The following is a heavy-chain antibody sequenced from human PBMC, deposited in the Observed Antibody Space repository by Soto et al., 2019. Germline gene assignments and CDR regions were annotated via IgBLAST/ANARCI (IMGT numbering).Heavy chain of an antibody. J-gene: IGHJ4*02. Sequence: LRLSCAASGFTFDNYAMHWVRQAPGEGLEWASGISWNSNTIAYADSVKGRFTISRDNAKNSLYLQMNSLRAEDTAFYYCAKDTGPNWGQGTLVTVSS. V-gene: IGHV3-9*01. CDR2: ISWNSNTI. CDR1: GFTFDNYA. CDR3: AKDTGPN.